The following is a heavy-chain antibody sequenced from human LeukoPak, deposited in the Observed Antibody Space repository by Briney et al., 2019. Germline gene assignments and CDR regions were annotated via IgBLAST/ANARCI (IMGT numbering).Heavy chain of an antibody. Sequence: SETLSLTCTVSGGSISSYYWSWIRQPPGKGLEWIGYIYYSGSTNYNPSLKSRVTISVDTSKHQFSLKLSSVTAADTAVYYCARAVGRTDAFDIWGQGTMVTVSS. V-gene: IGHV4-59*01. J-gene: IGHJ3*02. CDR1: GGSISSYY. CDR3: ARAVGRTDAFDI. CDR2: IYYSGST.